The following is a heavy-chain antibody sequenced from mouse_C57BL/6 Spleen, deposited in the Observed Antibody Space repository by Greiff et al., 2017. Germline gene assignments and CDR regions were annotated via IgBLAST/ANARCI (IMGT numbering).Heavy chain of an antibody. J-gene: IGHJ2*01. CDR3: ARSGLVLYYFDY. CDR2: IYPGDGDT. D-gene: IGHD3-1*01. CDR1: GYVFSSSW. V-gene: IGHV1-82*01. Sequence: VQLVESGPELVKPGASVKISCKASGYVFSSSWMNWVKQRPGKGLEWIGRIYPGDGDTNYNGKFKGKATLTADKSSSTAYMQLSSLTSEDSAVYFCARSGLVLYYFDYWGQGTTLTVSS.